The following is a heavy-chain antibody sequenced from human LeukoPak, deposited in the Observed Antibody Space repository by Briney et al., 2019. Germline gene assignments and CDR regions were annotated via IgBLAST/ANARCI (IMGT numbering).Heavy chain of an antibody. Sequence: SETLSLTCTVSGYSISSGHYWGWIRQPPGKGLEWIGSMYHSGSTYYNPSLKSRVTISVDTSKNQFSLKLSSVTAADTAVYYCARSVRSGYYTAHPDYWGQGTLVTVSS. J-gene: IGHJ4*02. CDR1: GYSISSGHY. CDR3: ARSVRSGYYTAHPDY. V-gene: IGHV4-38-2*02. CDR2: MYHSGST. D-gene: IGHD3-22*01.